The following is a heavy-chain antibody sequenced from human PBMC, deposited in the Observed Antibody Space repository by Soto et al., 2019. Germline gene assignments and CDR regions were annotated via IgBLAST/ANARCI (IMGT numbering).Heavy chain of an antibody. CDR1: GFTFSSYA. D-gene: IGHD4-4*01. CDR2: ISSNGGST. V-gene: IGHV3-64*01. Sequence: GGSLRLFCAASGFTFSSYAMHWVRQAPGKGLEYVSAISSNGGSTYYANSVKGRFTISRDNSKNTLYLQMGSLRAEDMAVYYCASGGVTVTTTYYYYYMDVWGKGTTVTVSS. J-gene: IGHJ6*03. CDR3: ASGGVTVTTTYYYYYMDV.